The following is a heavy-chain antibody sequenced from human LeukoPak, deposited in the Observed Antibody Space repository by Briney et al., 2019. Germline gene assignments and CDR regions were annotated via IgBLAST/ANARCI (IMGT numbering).Heavy chain of an antibody. Sequence: SVKVSCKASGGTFSSYAISWVRQAPGQGLEWMGGIIPIFGTANYAQKFQGRVTITADKSTSTAYMELSSLRSEDTAVYYCAKDVDNGDYVVYWGQGTLVTVSS. V-gene: IGHV1-69*06. D-gene: IGHD4-17*01. CDR3: AKDVDNGDYVVY. CDR1: GGTFSSYA. CDR2: IIPIFGTA. J-gene: IGHJ4*02.